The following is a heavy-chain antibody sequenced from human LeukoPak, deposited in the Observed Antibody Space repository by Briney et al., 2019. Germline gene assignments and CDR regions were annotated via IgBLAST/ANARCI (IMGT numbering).Heavy chain of an antibody. D-gene: IGHD3-3*01. Sequence: ASMKVSCKVSGYTLTELSMHWVRQAPGKGLEWMGGFDPEDGETIYAQKFQGRVTMTEDTSTDTAYMELSSLRSEDTAVYYCATGTKGLRFLEWLHTFDYWGQGTLVTVSS. V-gene: IGHV1-24*01. CDR1: GYTLTELS. CDR2: FDPEDGET. CDR3: ATGTKGLRFLEWLHTFDY. J-gene: IGHJ4*02.